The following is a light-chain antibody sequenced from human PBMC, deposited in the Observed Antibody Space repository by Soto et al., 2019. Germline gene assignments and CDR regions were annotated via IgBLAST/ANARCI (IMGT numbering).Light chain of an antibody. J-gene: IGLJ1*01. V-gene: IGLV2-23*02. CDR2: EVS. CDR1: SSDVGNYKL. Sequence: QSVLTQPASVSGSPGQSITISCTGTSSDVGNYKLVSWYQQHPGKAPKLMIYEVSKRPSGVSNRFSGSKSGNTASLTISGLQAEDEADYYCCSHAGSSTYVFGTGTKVTVL. CDR3: CSHAGSSTYV.